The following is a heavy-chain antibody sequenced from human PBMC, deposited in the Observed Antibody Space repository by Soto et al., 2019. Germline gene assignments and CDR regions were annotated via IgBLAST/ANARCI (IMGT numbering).Heavy chain of an antibody. CDR3: ASYRDVCSGAACNRHFNY. Sequence: WGSLRISCVSSPFTFDKYWMNWVRQAPGKGLELVANIKEDGSDSRYVDSVKGRFTISRDNAKKSLYLQMDSLRAEDTAVYYFASYRDVCSGAACNRHFNYWGQGTLVTVSS. V-gene: IGHV3-7*03. J-gene: IGHJ4*02. D-gene: IGHD6-19*01. CDR2: IKEDGSDS. CDR1: PFTFDKYW.